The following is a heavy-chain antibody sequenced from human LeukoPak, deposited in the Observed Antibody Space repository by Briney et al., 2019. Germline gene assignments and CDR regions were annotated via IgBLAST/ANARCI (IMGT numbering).Heavy chain of an antibody. Sequence: SETLSLTCTVSGGSISSYYWSWIRQPPGKGLEWIGYIHYSGSTNYNPSLKSRVTMSVDTSKNQFSLKLSSVTAADTAVYYCARDSRAPTQYGSGSYDFYYYYGMDVWGQGTTVTVSS. CDR2: IHYSGST. CDR1: GGSISSYY. CDR3: ARDSRAPTQYGSGSYDFYYYYGMDV. D-gene: IGHD3-10*01. V-gene: IGHV4-59*12. J-gene: IGHJ6*02.